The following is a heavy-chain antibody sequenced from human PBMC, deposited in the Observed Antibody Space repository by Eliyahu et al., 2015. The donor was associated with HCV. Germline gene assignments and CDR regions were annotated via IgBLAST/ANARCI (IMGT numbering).Heavy chain of an antibody. D-gene: IGHD2-21*02. CDR2: INSDGSST. CDR1: GFTFXSYW. J-gene: IGHJ4*02. V-gene: IGHV3-74*01. CDR3: ARVGTLYCGGDCYSL. Sequence: EVQLVESXGGLVQPGGSLRLSCXASGFTFXSYWMHWVRQAPGKGLVWVSRINSDGSSTSYADSVKGRFTISRDNAKNTLYLQMNSLRAEDTAVYYCARVGTLYCGGDCYSLWGQGTLVTVSS.